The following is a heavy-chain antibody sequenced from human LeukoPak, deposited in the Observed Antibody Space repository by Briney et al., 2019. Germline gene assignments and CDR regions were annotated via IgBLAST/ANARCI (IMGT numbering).Heavy chain of an antibody. V-gene: IGHV3-74*01. CDR2: INSDGSST. Sequence: GGSLRLSCAASGFTFSSYWMHWVRQPPGKGLVWVSRINSDGSSTSYADSVKGRFTISRDNAKNTLYLQMNSLRAEDTAVYYCAQGHLWFGELLEGYWGQGTLVTVSS. J-gene: IGHJ4*02. D-gene: IGHD3-10*01. CDR1: GFTFSSYW. CDR3: AQGHLWFGELLEGY.